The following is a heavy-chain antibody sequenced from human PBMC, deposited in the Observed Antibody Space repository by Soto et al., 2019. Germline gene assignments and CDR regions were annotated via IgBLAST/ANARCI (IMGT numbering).Heavy chain of an antibody. J-gene: IGHJ6*02. V-gene: IGHV3-23*01. CDR2: ISGTGGST. CDR3: AKEQVRRYNYYCMYV. Sequence: EVQLLESGGGLVQPGGSLRLSCAASGFTFSSYAMSWVRQAPGKGLEWVSSISGTGGSTYYADPVKGRFTISRDNSKKTLYLQMNSLRAEYTAVYYCAKEQVRRYNYYCMYVWGQGTTVTVPS. CDR1: GFTFSSYA.